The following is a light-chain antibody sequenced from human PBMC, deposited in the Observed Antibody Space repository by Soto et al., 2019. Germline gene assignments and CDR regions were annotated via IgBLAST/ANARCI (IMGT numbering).Light chain of an antibody. V-gene: IGLV2-14*03. CDR2: DVN. CDR3: TSYTSSSTWV. CDR1: SSDVGGYDY. Sequence: QSVLTQPASVSGSPGQSIAISCTGTSSDVGGYDYVSWYQQHPGKAPKLMIYDVNNRPSGVSNRFSGSKSGNTASLTISGLQDEDEADYYCTSYTSSSTWVFGGGTKLTVL. J-gene: IGLJ3*02.